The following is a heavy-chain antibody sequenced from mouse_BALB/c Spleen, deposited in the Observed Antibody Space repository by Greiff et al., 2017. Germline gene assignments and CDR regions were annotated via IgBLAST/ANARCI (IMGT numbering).Heavy chain of an antibody. CDR3: AKEGGDYGGGLAY. D-gene: IGHD2-4*01. CDR2: IWGDGST. V-gene: IGHV2-3*01. J-gene: IGHJ3*01. Sequence: VKLVESGPGLVAPSQSLSITCTVSGFSFTSYGVSWVRQPPGKGLQWLGVIWGDGSTNYHSALISRLSISKNNSKSQVFLKLNSLQTDDTATYYCAKEGGDYGGGLAYWGQGTLVTVSA. CDR1: GFSFTSYG.